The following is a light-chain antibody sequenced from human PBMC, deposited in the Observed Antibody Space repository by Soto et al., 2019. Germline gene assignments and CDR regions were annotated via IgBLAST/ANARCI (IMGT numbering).Light chain of an antibody. J-gene: IGLJ3*02. CDR3: SSYGGINDLL. CDR2: EVS. Sequence: QSALTQPPAASGSPGQSVTISCTGTSSDVGGYNYVSWYRQHPGKAPKIMIYEVSKRPSGVSDRFSGSKSGNTASLTVSGLQAEDEAEYYCSSYGGINDLLFGGVTQLTVL. CDR1: SSDVGGYNY. V-gene: IGLV2-8*01.